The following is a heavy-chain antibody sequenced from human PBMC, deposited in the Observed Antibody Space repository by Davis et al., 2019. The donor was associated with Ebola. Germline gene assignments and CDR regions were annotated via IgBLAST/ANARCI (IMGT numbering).Heavy chain of an antibody. CDR1: GFSPSTSGMC. CDR2: IDWDDDQ. Sequence: SGPTLVKPTQTLTLTCTFSGFSPSTSGMCVSWIRQPPGKALEWLALIDWDDDQYYSTSLKTRLTISKDTSKNQVVLTMTNMDPVDTATYYCARDRARAAAGTGVYYYYGMDVWGQGTTVTVSS. J-gene: IGHJ6*02. CDR3: ARDRARAAAGTGVYYYYGMDV. D-gene: IGHD6-13*01. V-gene: IGHV2-70*01.